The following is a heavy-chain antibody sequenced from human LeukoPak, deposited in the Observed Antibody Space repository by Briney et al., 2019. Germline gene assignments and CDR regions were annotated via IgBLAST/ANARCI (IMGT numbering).Heavy chain of an antibody. Sequence: SETLSLTCTVSGGSISSSSYYWGWIRQPPGKGLEWIGSIYYSGSTYYNPSLKSRVTISVDTSKNQFYLKLSSVTVADTAVYYCARAVGSFDWLPLFDYWGQGTLVTVSS. CDR1: GGSISSSSYY. D-gene: IGHD3-9*01. CDR3: ARAVGSFDWLPLFDY. J-gene: IGHJ4*02. CDR2: IYYSGST. V-gene: IGHV4-39*07.